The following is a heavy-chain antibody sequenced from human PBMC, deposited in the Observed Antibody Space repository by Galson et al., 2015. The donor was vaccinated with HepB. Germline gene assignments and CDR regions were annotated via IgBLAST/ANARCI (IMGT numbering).Heavy chain of an antibody. CDR3: TGQATLGRIDP. J-gene: IGHJ5*02. Sequence: SLRLSCAASGFTFSNYAMNWVRQAPGKGLEWVSTVSGSGDTTSYAVSVKGRFTVSRDNSKNTAYLQMNSLKTEDTAVYYCTGQATLGRIDPWGQGTLVTVSS. V-gene: IGHV3-23*01. CDR2: VSGSGDTT. D-gene: IGHD1-1*01. CDR1: GFTFSNYA.